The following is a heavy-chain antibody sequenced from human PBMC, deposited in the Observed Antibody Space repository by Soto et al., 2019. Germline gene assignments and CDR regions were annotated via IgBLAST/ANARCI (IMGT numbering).Heavy chain of an antibody. CDR3: ARHRTGSYDFWSGYLPYYYGMDV. D-gene: IGHD3-3*01. CDR1: GYSFTIYW. V-gene: IGHV5-51*01. Sequence: PGESLKISCKGSGYSFTIYWIGWVRQMPGKGLEWMGIIYPGDSDTRYSPSFQGQVTISADKSISTAYLQWSSLKASDTAMYYCARHRTGSYDFWSGYLPYYYGMDVWGQGTTVTVSS. J-gene: IGHJ6*02. CDR2: IYPGDSDT.